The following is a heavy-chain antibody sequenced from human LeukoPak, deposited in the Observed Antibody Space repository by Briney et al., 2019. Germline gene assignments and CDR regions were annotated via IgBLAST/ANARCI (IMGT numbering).Heavy chain of an antibody. V-gene: IGHV3-73*01. CDR2: IRNKANNYAT. J-gene: IGHJ4*02. D-gene: IGHD3-10*01. CDR3: TRWGRGFGELLID. CDR1: GFTFSGSA. Sequence: PGGSLKLSCAASGFTFSGSAMHWVRQASGKGLEWVGRIRNKANNYATAYAASVKGRFTISRDDSKNTAYLQMNSLKTEDTALYYCTRWGRGFGELLIDWGQGTLVTVSS.